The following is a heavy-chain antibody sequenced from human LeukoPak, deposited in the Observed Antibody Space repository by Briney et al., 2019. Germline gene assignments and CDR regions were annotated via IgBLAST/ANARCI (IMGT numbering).Heavy chain of an antibody. CDR2: ISYDASNK. Sequence: PGGSLRLSCAASGFTFSSYGMHWVRQAPREGLEGVAVISYDASNKYCADSVKGRFTISRDNSKNTLYLQMNSLRAEDTAVYYCAKTDCVGDCYFRVVGCWGQGTLVT. CDR3: AKTDCVGDCYFRVVGC. CDR1: GFTFSSYG. V-gene: IGHV3-30*18. D-gene: IGHD2-21*02. J-gene: IGHJ4*02.